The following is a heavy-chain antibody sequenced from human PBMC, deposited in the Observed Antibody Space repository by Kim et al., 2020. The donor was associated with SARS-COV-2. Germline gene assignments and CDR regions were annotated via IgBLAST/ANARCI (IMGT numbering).Heavy chain of an antibody. CDR3: ARGPGGSETYYLFDY. J-gene: IGHJ4*02. CDR1: GGSINSYY. CDR2: IYYSGTT. V-gene: IGHV4-59*13. D-gene: IGHD3-10*01. Sequence: SETLSLTCTVSGGSINSYYWSWIRQPPGKGLEWIGYIYYSGTTRYNPSFKSRVTISLDTSKTQFSLKLSSVTAADTAVYYCARGPGGSETYYLFDYWGQGALVTVSS.